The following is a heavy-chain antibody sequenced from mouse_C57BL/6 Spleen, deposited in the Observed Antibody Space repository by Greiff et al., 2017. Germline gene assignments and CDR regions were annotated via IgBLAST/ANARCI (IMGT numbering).Heavy chain of an antibody. J-gene: IGHJ2*01. V-gene: IGHV1-61*01. CDR1: GYTFTSYW. Sequence: QVQLQQPGAELVRPGSSVKLSCKSSGYTFTSYWMDWVKQRPGQGLEWIGNIYPSDSETHYNQKFKDKATLTVDKSSSTAYMQLTSLTSEDSAVYYCARRELGRCFDYWGQGTTLTVSS. D-gene: IGHD4-1*01. CDR2: IYPSDSET. CDR3: ARRELGRCFDY.